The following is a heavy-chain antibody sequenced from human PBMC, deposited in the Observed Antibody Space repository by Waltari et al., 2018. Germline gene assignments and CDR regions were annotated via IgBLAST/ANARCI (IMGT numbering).Heavy chain of an antibody. CDR1: GYSFTSYW. D-gene: IGHD4-17*01. Sequence: EVQLVPSGAEVKKPGESLKISCKGSGYSFTSYWIGWVRQMPGKGLGWVWISYPGDADTRYSPSLQGQVTISADKSISTAYLQWSSRKASDTAMYYCARSQYGDHGSYFDYWGQGTLVTVSS. CDR3: ARSQYGDHGSYFDY. CDR2: SYPGDADT. J-gene: IGHJ4*02. V-gene: IGHV5-51*01.